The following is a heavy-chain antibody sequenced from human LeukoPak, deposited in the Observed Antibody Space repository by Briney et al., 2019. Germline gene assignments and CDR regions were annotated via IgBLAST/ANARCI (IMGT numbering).Heavy chain of an antibody. V-gene: IGHV1-69*04. CDR1: GGTFSSYA. Sequence: ASVKLSCKASGGTFSSYAISWVRHAPGQGLEWMGRIIPILGIANYAQKFQGRVTITADKSTSTAYMELRSLRSEDTAVYDCARPSSSGWYGYYFDYWGQGTLVTVSS. J-gene: IGHJ4*02. CDR2: IIPILGIA. CDR3: ARPSSSGWYGYYFDY. D-gene: IGHD6-19*01.